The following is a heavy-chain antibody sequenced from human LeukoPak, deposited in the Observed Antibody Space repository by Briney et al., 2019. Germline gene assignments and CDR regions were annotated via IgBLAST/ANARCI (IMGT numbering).Heavy chain of an antibody. V-gene: IGHV4-39*07. Sequence: PSETLSLTCTVSGGSISSGDYYWSWIRQPPGKGLEWIGEINHSGSTNYNPSLKSRVTISVDTSKNQFSLKLSSVTAADTAVYYCARASSYCSSTSCYRKPKNWFDPWGQGTLVTVSS. CDR1: GGSISSGDYY. CDR3: ARASSYCSSTSCYRKPKNWFDP. J-gene: IGHJ5*02. CDR2: INHSGST. D-gene: IGHD2-2*01.